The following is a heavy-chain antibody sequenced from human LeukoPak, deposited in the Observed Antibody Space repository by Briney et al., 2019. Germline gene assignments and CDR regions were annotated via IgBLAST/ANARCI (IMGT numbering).Heavy chain of an antibody. CDR1: GYSISSGYY. D-gene: IGHD6-13*01. Sequence: SETPSLTCTVSGYSISSGYYWGWIRQPPGKGLDWIGSIYHSGSTYYNPSLKSRVTISVDTSKNQFSLKLSSVTAADSAVYYLACIHPQQLVLSWGQGPLVPVSS. CDR3: ACIHPQQLVLS. J-gene: IGHJ4*02. CDR2: IYHSGST. V-gene: IGHV4-38-2*02.